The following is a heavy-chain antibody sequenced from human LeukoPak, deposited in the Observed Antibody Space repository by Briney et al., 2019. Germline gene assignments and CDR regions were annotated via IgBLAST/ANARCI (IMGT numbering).Heavy chain of an antibody. D-gene: IGHD6-19*01. CDR2: IRDDGSDT. CDR3: AKSDGHGTGYGFHI. CDR1: GFTFNDYA. J-gene: IGHJ3*02. Sequence: GGSLRLSCAASGFTFNDYAMYWVRQSPGRGLEWVALIRDDGSDTYHADSVKGRFTISGDNSKNTVFLRMNSLRGEDSAIYYCAKSDGHGTGYGFHIWGQGTMVTVSS. V-gene: IGHV3-30*02.